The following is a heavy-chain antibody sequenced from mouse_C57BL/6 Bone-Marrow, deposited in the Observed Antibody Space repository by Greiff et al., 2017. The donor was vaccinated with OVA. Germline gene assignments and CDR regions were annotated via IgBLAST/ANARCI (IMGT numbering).Heavy chain of an antibody. CDR2: FSPGRGSI. D-gene: IGHD6-5*01. V-gene: IGHV1-62-2*01. Sequence: QVQLQQSGAELVKPGASVKLSCKASGYTFTEYTIHWVKQRSGQGLAWIGWFSPGRGSIKYNEQFKAKATFTADKSSSTVYIELSRLTSENSAVYFCARREETYSGIAYWGQGTLVTVSA. J-gene: IGHJ3*01. CDR3: ARREETYSGIAY. CDR1: GYTFTEYT.